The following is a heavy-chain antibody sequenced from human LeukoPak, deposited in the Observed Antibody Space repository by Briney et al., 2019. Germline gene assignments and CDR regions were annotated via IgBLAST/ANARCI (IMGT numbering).Heavy chain of an antibody. Sequence: GGSLRLTCAASGFTFSSYAMSWVRQAPGKGLEWVSAISGSGGSTYYADSVKGRFTISRDNSKNTLYLQMNSLRAEDTAVYYCAKDLNDFWSGYRYYFDYWGQGTLVTVSS. D-gene: IGHD3-3*01. J-gene: IGHJ4*02. CDR2: ISGSGGST. CDR1: GFTFSSYA. CDR3: AKDLNDFWSGYRYYFDY. V-gene: IGHV3-23*01.